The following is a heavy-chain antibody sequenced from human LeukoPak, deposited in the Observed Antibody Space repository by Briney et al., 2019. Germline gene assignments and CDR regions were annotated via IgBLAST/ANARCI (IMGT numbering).Heavy chain of an antibody. V-gene: IGHV3-74*01. J-gene: IGHJ4*02. CDR2: INSDGSST. D-gene: IGHD7-27*01. Sequence: GGSLRLSCAASGFTFSSYWMHWVRQAPGKGLVWVSRINSDGSSTSYADSVKGRFTISRDNSKNTLFLQMESLRAEDTAVYYCAKPATVALTGSPLDYWGQGTLVPVSS. CDR3: AKPATVALTGSPLDY. CDR1: GFTFSSYW.